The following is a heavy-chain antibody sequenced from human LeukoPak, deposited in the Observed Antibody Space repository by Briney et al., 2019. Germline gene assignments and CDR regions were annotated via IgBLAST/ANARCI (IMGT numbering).Heavy chain of an antibody. CDR2: ISWNSGSR. D-gene: IGHD2-15*01. V-gene: IGHV3-9*01. J-gene: IGHJ6*02. Sequence: GGSLRPSCAASGFTFDDYAMHWVRQAPGKGLEWVSGISWNSGSRGYADSVKGRFTISRDNAKNSLYLQMNSLRADDTALYYCARDLSIVVVVAATAHGSYGMDVWGQGTTVTVSS. CDR1: GFTFDDYA. CDR3: ARDLSIVVVVAATAHGSYGMDV.